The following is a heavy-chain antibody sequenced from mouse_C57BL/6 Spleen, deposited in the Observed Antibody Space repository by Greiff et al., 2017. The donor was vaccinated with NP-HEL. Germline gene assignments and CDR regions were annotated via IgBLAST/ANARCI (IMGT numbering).Heavy chain of an antibody. CDR2: IRNKANNHAT. Sequence: EVKLEESGGGLVQPGGSMKLSCAASGFTFSDAWMDWVRQSPEQGLEWVAEIRNKANNHATYYAESVKGRFTISRDDSKSSVYLQMNSLRAEDTVIYYCTSPHYYGSSPYWYFDVWGTGTTVTVSS. CDR3: TSPHYYGSSPYWYFDV. D-gene: IGHD1-1*01. V-gene: IGHV6-6*01. CDR1: GFTFSDAW. J-gene: IGHJ1*03.